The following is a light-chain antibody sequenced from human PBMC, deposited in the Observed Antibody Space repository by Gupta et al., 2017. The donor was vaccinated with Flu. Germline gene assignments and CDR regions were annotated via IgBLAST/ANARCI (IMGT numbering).Light chain of an antibody. V-gene: IGKV3-20*01. CDR1: KSISHNY. Sequence: ERVTRFCRVSKSISHNYLGWYQQKLGQPPRLLIYGASNRATGIPDRFSGSGSGTDFTLTISRLEHEDFGVYYCQQFGSSPYTFGQGSKLEIK. CDR2: GAS. CDR3: QQFGSSPYT. J-gene: IGKJ2*01.